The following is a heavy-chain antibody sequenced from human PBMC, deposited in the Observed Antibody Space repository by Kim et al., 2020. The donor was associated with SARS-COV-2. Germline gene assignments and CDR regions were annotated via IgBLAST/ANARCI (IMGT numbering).Heavy chain of an antibody. CDR2: ISSSSSYT. Sequence: GGSLRLSCAASGFTFSDYYMSWIRQAPGKGLEWVSYISSSSSYTNYADSVKGRFTISRDNAKNSLYLQMNSLRAEDTAVYYCARSVTRTSSGYHRYFDYWGQGTLVTVSS. V-gene: IGHV3-11*06. CDR1: GFTFSDYY. CDR3: ARSVTRTSSGYHRYFDY. J-gene: IGHJ4*02. D-gene: IGHD5-12*01.